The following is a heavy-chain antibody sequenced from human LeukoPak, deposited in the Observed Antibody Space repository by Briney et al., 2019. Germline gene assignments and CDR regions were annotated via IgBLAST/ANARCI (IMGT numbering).Heavy chain of an antibody. CDR1: GGSITSSFY. Sequence: SETLSLTCTVSGGSITSSFYWSWIRQPPGKGLEWIGYIYYSGSTNCNPSLKSRVTISVDTSKNQVSLKLRSVTAADTAVYYCARTTEGYAGGPGYSYYYYMDVWGKGTTVTISS. CDR2: IYYSGST. V-gene: IGHV4-59*01. J-gene: IGHJ6*03. D-gene: IGHD5-12*01. CDR3: ARTTEGYAGGPGYSYYYYMDV.